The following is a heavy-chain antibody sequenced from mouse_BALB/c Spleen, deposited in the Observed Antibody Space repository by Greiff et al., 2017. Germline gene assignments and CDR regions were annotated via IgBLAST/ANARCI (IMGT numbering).Heavy chain of an antibody. Sequence: VQLQQTGPELVKPGASVKISCKASGYSFTDYIMLWVKQSHGKSLEWIGNINPYYGSTSYNLKFKGKATLTVDKSSSTAYMQLNSLTSEDSAVYYCARGNYGDYWGQGTTLTVSS. CDR2: INPYYGST. D-gene: IGHD2-1*01. J-gene: IGHJ2*01. CDR1: GYSFTDYI. V-gene: IGHV1-39*01. CDR3: ARGNYGDY.